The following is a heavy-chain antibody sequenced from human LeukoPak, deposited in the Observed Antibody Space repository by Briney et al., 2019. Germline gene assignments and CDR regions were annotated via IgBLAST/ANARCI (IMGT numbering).Heavy chain of an antibody. Sequence: GGSLRLSCAASGFTFSSYSMNWVRQAPGKGLEWVSSISSSSSYIYYADSVKGRFTISRDNAKNSLYLQMNSLRAEDTAVYYCARDPLPRIAVAGTGRVDYFDYWGQGTLVTVSS. CDR3: ARDPLPRIAVAGTGRVDYFDY. CDR2: ISSSSSYI. J-gene: IGHJ4*02. V-gene: IGHV3-21*01. CDR1: GFTFSSYS. D-gene: IGHD6-19*01.